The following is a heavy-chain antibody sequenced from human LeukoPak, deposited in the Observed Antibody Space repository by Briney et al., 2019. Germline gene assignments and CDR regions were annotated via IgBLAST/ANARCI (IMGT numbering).Heavy chain of an antibody. J-gene: IGHJ4*02. CDR1: GFTFSSYW. Sequence: GGSLRLSCAASGFTFSSYWMSWVRQAPGKGLEWVANIKQDGSEKNYLDSVKGRFTISRDNAKNSLYLQMNSLRAEDAAVFYCVRVGVWAAGRSWLDYWGQGTLVTVSS. V-gene: IGHV3-7*01. CDR3: VRVGVWAAGRSWLDY. D-gene: IGHD6-13*01. CDR2: IKQDGSEK.